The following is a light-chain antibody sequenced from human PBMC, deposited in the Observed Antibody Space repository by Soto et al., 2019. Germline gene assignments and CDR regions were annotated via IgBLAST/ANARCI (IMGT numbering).Light chain of an antibody. Sequence: EIVLTQSPGTLSLSPGERATLSCRASQTVSSNYLAWYRQKPGQAPRLLIHGASSRATGIPDRFSGSGSGTDFTLTISSIEPEDFAVYYCQQRSNWPLTFGGGTKVDIK. CDR1: QTVSSNY. CDR3: QQRSNWPLT. CDR2: GAS. J-gene: IGKJ4*01. V-gene: IGKV3D-20*02.